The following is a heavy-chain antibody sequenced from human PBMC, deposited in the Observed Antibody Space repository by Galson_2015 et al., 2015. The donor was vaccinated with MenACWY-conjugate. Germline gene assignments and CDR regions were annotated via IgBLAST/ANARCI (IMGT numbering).Heavy chain of an antibody. CDR1: GGSFSGYY. Sequence: ETLSLTCAVYGGSFSGYYWSWIRQPPGKGLEWIGEINHSGSTNYNPSLKSRVTISVDTSKNQFSLKLSSVTAADTAVYYCARTPSGSLLLRAFDIWGQGTMVTVSS. CDR3: ARTPSGSLLLRAFDI. J-gene: IGHJ3*02. V-gene: IGHV4-34*01. D-gene: IGHD1-26*01. CDR2: INHSGST.